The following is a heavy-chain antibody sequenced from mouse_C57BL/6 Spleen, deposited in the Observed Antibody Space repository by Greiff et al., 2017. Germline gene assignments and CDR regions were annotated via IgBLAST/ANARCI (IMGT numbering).Heavy chain of an antibody. J-gene: IGHJ4*01. V-gene: IGHV1-82*01. CDR1: GYAFSSYW. CDR2: IYPGAGDT. D-gene: IGHD1-1*01. Sequence: VQLQQSGPELVKPGASVKISCKASGYAFSSYWMNWVKQRPGKGLEWIGRIYPGAGDTNYNGKFKGKATLTADKSSSTAYMQLSSLTSEDSAVYFCARKGSSYAMYCGGQGTSVTVSS. CDR3: ARKGSSYAMYC.